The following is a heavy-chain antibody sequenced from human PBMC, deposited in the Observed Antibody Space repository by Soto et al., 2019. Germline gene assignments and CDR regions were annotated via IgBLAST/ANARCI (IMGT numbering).Heavy chain of an antibody. J-gene: IGHJ3*02. CDR3: ARDDSSGSSGWYDAFDI. CDR1: GYTFTSYG. Sequence: QVQLVQSGAEVKKPGASVKVSCKASGYTFTSYGISWVRQAPGRGLEWMGWISAYNGNTNYAQKLQGRVTMTTDTSTSTAYMELRSLRSDDTAVYYCARDDSSGSSGWYDAFDIWGQGTMVTVSS. D-gene: IGHD6-19*01. V-gene: IGHV1-18*01. CDR2: ISAYNGNT.